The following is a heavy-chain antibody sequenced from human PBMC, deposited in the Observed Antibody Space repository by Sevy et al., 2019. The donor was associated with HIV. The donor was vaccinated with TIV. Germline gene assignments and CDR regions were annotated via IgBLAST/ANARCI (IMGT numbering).Heavy chain of an antibody. J-gene: IGHJ4*02. Sequence: GGSLRLSCAASGLTVSSNFMSWVRQAPGKGLEWVSIIYSDGRTFNADSLKRRFTISRDNSKNTLWLQMNSLRVDDTALYYCVQVARANQGDYWGQGTLVTGSS. V-gene: IGHV3-53*01. CDR2: IYSDGRT. CDR3: VQVARANQGDY. D-gene: IGHD2-15*01. CDR1: GLTVSSNF.